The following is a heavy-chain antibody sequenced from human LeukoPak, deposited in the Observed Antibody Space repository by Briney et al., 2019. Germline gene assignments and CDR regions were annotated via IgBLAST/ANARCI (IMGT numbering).Heavy chain of an antibody. J-gene: IGHJ6*02. CDR1: GGSISSGGHY. V-gene: IGHV4-39*01. CDR3: ARSMDV. CDR2: ITYSGST. Sequence: KSSETLSLTCIVSGGSISSGGHYWGWIRQPPGKSLEWIGSITYSGSTCYNQSLKSRVTISGDTSKNQFSLKLTSVTAADTAVYYCARSMDVWGQGTTVTVSS.